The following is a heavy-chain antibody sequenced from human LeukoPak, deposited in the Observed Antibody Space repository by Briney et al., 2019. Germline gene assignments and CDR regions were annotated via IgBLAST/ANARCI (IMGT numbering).Heavy chain of an antibody. CDR1: GFTFSSYA. J-gene: IGHJ4*02. CDR2: ISGSGGST. V-gene: IGHV3-23*01. Sequence: PGGSLRLSCAASGFTFSSYAMSWVRQAPGKGLEWVSAISGSGGSTYYADSVKGRFTISRDNSKNTLYLQMNSLRAEDTAVYYCAKAQCSSTSCYPFDYWGQGTLVTVSS. CDR3: AKAQCSSTSCYPFDY. D-gene: IGHD2-2*01.